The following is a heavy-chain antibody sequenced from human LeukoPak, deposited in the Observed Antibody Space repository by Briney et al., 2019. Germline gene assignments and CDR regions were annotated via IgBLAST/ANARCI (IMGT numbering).Heavy chain of an antibody. CDR3: ARVKDPSGLFY. J-gene: IGHJ4*02. D-gene: IGHD2-15*01. V-gene: IGHV3-53*01. CDR1: GLTVSGNS. Sequence: GGSLRLSCVASGLTVSGNSMSWVRQAPGKGLEWVSTTNSGGNTYYGDSVRGRFTVSRDNSKNTLYLQMDSLRAEDTAVYYCARVKDPSGLFYWGQGAQVTVSS. CDR2: TNSGGNT.